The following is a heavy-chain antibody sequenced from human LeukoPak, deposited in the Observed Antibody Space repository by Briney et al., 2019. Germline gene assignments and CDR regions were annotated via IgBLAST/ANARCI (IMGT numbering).Heavy chain of an antibody. CDR3: ARAGYYYDSSGFRWFDP. D-gene: IGHD3-22*01. CDR1: GGSISSYY. V-gene: IGHV4-59*01. CDR2: IHYSGST. Sequence: SETLPLTYTVSGGSISSYYWNWIRQPPGKGLEWIGYIHYSGSTNYNPSLKSRVTISLDTSKNQFSLKLSSVTAADTAVYYCARAGYYYDSSGFRWFDPWGQGTLVTVSS. J-gene: IGHJ5*02.